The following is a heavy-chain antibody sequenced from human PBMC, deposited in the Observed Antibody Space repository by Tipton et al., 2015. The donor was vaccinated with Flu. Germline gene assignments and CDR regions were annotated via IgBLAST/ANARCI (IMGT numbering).Heavy chain of an antibody. J-gene: IGHJ3*02. CDR2: ISYDGSNK. V-gene: IGHV3-30*04. Sequence: SLRLSCAASGFTFSSYAMHWVRQAPGKGLEWVAVISYDGSNKYYADSVKGRFTISRDNSKNTLYPQMNSLRAEDTAVYYCAREGGAARAFDIWGQGTTVTVSS. D-gene: IGHD3-16*01. CDR3: AREGGAARAFDI. CDR1: GFTFSSYA.